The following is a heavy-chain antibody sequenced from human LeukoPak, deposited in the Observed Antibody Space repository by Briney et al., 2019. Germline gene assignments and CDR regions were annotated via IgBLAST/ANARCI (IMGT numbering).Heavy chain of an antibody. J-gene: IGHJ2*01. D-gene: IGHD2-2*01. CDR1: GVSISSYY. CDR2: IYYSGST. V-gene: IGHV4-59*08. CDR3: ARQLFGCSSTSCYGWYFDL. Sequence: PSETLSLTCTVSGVSISSYYWSWIRQPPGKGLEWIGYIYYSGSTNYNPSLKSRVTISVDTSKNQFSLKLSSVTAADTAVYYCARQLFGCSSTSCYGWYFDLWGRGTLVTVSS.